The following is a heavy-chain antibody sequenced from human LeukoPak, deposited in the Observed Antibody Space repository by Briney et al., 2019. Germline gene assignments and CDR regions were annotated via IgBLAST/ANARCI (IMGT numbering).Heavy chain of an antibody. CDR1: GGSISSGDYY. CDR3: ARDTSGYYYD. V-gene: IGHV4-30-4*01. CDR2: IYYSGST. Sequence: SQTLSLTCTVPGGSISSGDYYWSWIRQPPGKGLEWIGYIYYSGSTYYNPSLKSRLTISVDTSKNQFSLKLSSVTAADTAVYYCARDTSGYYYDWGQGTLVTVSS. D-gene: IGHD3-22*01. J-gene: IGHJ4*02.